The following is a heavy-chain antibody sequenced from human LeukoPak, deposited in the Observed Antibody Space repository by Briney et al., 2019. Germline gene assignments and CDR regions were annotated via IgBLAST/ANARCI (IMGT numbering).Heavy chain of an antibody. V-gene: IGHV3-74*01. Sequence: PGGSLRLSCAASGFTFRRYGMNWVRQAPGKGLVWVSRINSDGSSTSYADSVKGRFTISRDNAKNTLYLQMNSLRAEDTAVYYCAREGYYYDSSGFYWGQGTLVTVS. CDR1: GFTFRRYG. CDR3: AREGYYYDSSGFY. D-gene: IGHD3-22*01. J-gene: IGHJ4*02. CDR2: INSDGSST.